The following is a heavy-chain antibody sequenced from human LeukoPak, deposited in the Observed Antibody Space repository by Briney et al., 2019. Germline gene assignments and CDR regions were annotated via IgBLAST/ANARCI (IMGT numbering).Heavy chain of an antibody. CDR3: AKDPCLVEFYGGCGTDV. D-gene: IGHD4/OR15-4a*01. CDR1: GFTFSSYG. Sequence: GRSLRLSCAASGFTFSSYGIHWVRQAPGKGLEWVAVISYDGSNKYYADSVKGRFTISRDNSKNTLYLQMNSLRAEDTAVYYCAKDPCLVEFYGGCGTDVWGQGTTVTVSS. J-gene: IGHJ6*02. V-gene: IGHV3-30*18. CDR2: ISYDGSNK.